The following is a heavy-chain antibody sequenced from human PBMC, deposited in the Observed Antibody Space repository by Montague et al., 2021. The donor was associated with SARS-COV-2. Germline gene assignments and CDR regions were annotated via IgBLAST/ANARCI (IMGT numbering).Heavy chain of an antibody. D-gene: IGHD2-2*01. Sequence: SLRLSCAASGFTFTHYEMNWVRQAPGKGLEWVSYISSSGSIIYYADSVKGRFTISRDVAKNSLYLQMSSLRAEDTAVYYCARDREYCSSASCYDIYYGTDVWDPGTTVTVSS. V-gene: IGHV3-48*03. CDR2: ISSSGSII. J-gene: IGHJ6*02. CDR1: GFTFTHYE. CDR3: ARDREYCSSASCYDIYYGTDV.